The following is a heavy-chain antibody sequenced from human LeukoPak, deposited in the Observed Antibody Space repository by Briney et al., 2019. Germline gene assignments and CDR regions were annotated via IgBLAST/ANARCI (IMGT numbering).Heavy chain of an antibody. V-gene: IGHV3-21*01. D-gene: IGHD1-26*01. CDR3: ATPRGSGSYLAFDY. CDR2: ISSGDSYI. CDR1: GFTFSSYT. J-gene: IGHJ4*02. Sequence: PGGSLRLSCAASGFTFSSYTMNWVRQAPGKGLEWVSSISSGDSYIYYADSVKGRFAISRDNAENSLSLQMNSLRAEDTAVYYCATPRGSGSYLAFDYWGQGTLVTVSS.